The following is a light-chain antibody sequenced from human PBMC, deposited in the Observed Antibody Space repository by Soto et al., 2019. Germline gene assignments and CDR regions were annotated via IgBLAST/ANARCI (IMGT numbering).Light chain of an antibody. V-gene: IGLV2-8*01. J-gene: IGLJ1*01. CDR2: EVV. CDR3: TSYAGSNAEV. CDR1: KSDIGVYYF. Sequence: QSVLTQPPSASGSPGQSVTISCTGTKSDIGVYYFVSWYQHHPGKAPRLIIYEVVQRPSGVPERFSGSKSGNAASLTVSGLPAADEDYYFCTSYAGSNAEVFGSGTKLTVL.